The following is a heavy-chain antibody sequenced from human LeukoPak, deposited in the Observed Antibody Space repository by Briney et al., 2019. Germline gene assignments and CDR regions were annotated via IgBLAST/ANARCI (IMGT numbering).Heavy chain of an antibody. CDR2: INPNSGGT. V-gene: IGHV1-2*02. Sequence: ASVKVSCKASGYTFTSYYMRWVRQAPGQGLEWMGWINPNSGGTNYAQKFQGRVTMTRDTSISTAYMELSRLRSDDTAVYYCAREIEGATLDYWGQGTLVTVSS. J-gene: IGHJ4*02. CDR3: AREIEGATLDY. CDR1: GYTFTSYY. D-gene: IGHD1-26*01.